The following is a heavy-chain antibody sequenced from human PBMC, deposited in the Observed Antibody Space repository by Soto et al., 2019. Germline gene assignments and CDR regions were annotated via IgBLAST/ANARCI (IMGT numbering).Heavy chain of an antibody. V-gene: IGHV3-30*18. CDR3: AKRSWFDP. J-gene: IGHJ5*02. CDR1: GFTFSSYG. CDR2: ISYDGSNK. Sequence: QVQLVESGGGVVQPGRSLRLSCAASGFTFSSYGMHWVRQAPGKGLEWVAVISYDGSNKYYADSVKGRFTISRDNSKNTLYLHMTSLRAEDTAVYYCAKRSWFDPWGQGTLVTVSS.